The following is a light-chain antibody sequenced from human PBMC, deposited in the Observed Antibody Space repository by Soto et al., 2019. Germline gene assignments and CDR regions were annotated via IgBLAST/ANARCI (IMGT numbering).Light chain of an antibody. V-gene: IGKV3D-15*02. Sequence: PGEKATLSCRASQSVSGSLGWYQQKPGQAPRLLIYGASTGATGIPARFSGSGSGTEFTLTISSLQSEDFAVYYCQQYGSSPQTFGQGTKVGIK. CDR1: QSVSGS. J-gene: IGKJ1*01. CDR3: QQYGSSPQT. CDR2: GAS.